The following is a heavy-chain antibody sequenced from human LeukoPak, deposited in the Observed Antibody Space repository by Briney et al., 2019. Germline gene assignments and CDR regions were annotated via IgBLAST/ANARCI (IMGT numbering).Heavy chain of an antibody. D-gene: IGHD1-14*01. V-gene: IGHV3-74*01. J-gene: IGHJ4*02. CDR1: GFTFSAYW. Sequence: GGSLRLSCVASGFTFSAYWMHWVRQAPGKGLVWVSRINSGGSSTSYADSVKGRFTISRDNAKNTLYLQMNSLRADDTAVYYCARDRGTIAEPYYLDYWGQGTLVTVSS. CDR2: INSGGSST. CDR3: ARDRGTIAEPYYLDY.